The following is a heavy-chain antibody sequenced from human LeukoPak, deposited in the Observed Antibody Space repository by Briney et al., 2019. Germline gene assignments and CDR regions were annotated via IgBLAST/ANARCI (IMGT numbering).Heavy chain of an antibody. CDR2: ISAYNGNT. Sequence: ASVKVSCKASGYTFTSYGISWVRQAPGHGLEWMGWISAYNGNTNYAQKLQGRVTMTTDTSTSTAYMELRSLRSDDTAVYYCARDRDTHYYGSGSYYYAFDIWGQGTMVTVSS. V-gene: IGHV1-18*01. CDR3: ARDRDTHYYGSGSYYYAFDI. CDR1: GYTFTSYG. J-gene: IGHJ3*02. D-gene: IGHD3-10*01.